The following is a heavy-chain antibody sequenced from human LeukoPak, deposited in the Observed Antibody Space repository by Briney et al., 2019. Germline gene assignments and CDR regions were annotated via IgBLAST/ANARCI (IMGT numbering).Heavy chain of an antibody. CDR1: GGSISSYY. CDR2: IYTSGST. D-gene: IGHD3-10*01. V-gene: IGHV4-4*07. Sequence: SETLSLTCTVSGGSISSYYWSWIRQPAGKGLEWIGRIYTSGSTNYNPSLKSRVTMSVDTSKNQFSLKLSSVTAADTAVYYCARERDAMVRGVITIWFDPWGQGTLVTVSS. CDR3: ARERDAMVRGVITIWFDP. J-gene: IGHJ5*02.